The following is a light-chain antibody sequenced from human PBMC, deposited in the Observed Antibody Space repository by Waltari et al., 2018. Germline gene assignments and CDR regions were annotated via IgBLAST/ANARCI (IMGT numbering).Light chain of an antibody. J-gene: IGLJ1*01. CDR2: TVS. CDR1: SSTVVGYNS. Sequence: QSALTQPRSVSGPPGQSVTISCTATSSTVVGYNSLFWYQHRPGKAPKLMIYTVSNRPSGVPDRFSGSKSANTASLTISGLQAEDEADYYCCSYAGGNTYVFGTGTKVTVL. V-gene: IGLV2-11*01. CDR3: CSYAGGNTYV.